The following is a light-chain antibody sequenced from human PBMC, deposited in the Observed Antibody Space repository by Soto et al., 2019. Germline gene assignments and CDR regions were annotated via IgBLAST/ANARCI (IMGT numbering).Light chain of an antibody. V-gene: IGLV2-8*01. J-gene: IGLJ2*01. CDR3: SAYAGNNNPVI. CDR1: SSDVGGHNF. CDR2: EVT. Sequence: QSLLTQPPSASGSPGQSVTISCTGTSSDVGGHNFVSWYQQHPGKAPKFLIYEVTKRPSGVPDRFSGSKSGITATLTVSGLQADDEAYYYCSAYAGNNNPVIFGGGTQLNVL.